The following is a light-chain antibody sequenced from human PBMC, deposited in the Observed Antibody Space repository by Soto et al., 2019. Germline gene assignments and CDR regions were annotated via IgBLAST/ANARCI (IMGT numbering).Light chain of an antibody. Sequence: QSALTQPASVSGSPGQSITISCTGTSSEVGYYNYVSWYQHHPGKVTKLMIYEVSNRPSGVSNRFSGSKSGNTASLTISWLQAEDGADYYCSSYTTSSTQVFVVGTQLTVL. CDR2: EVS. CDR3: SSYTTSSTQV. J-gene: IGLJ3*02. V-gene: IGLV2-14*01. CDR1: SSEVGYYNY.